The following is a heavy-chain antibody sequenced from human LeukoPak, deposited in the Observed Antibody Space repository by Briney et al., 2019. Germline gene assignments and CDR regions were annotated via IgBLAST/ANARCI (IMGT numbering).Heavy chain of an antibody. CDR2: IKEDGTET. Sequence: GGSLRLSCAASGFMFSSNWMSWVHLAPGKGLEWVANIKEDGTETYYVDSVKGRFTISRDNAKNSLYLQMNSLRVEDTAVYYCAKEGRSLQTYWGQGTLVTVSS. J-gene: IGHJ4*02. V-gene: IGHV3-7*03. CDR1: GFMFSSNW. D-gene: IGHD5-24*01. CDR3: AKEGRSLQTY.